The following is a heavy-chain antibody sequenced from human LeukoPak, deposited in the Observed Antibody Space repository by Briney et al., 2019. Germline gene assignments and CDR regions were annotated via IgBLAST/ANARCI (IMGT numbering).Heavy chain of an antibody. D-gene: IGHD3-3*01. CDR2: IYHGGST. J-gene: IGHJ5*02. CDR3: ARVAWSGYYWFDP. CDR1: GYSISSGYY. Sequence: SETLSLTCAVSGYSISSGYYWGWIRQPPGKGLEWIGSIYHGGSTYYNPSLKSRVTISVDTSKNQFSLKLSSVTAADTAVYYCARVAWSGYYWFDPWGQGTLVTVSS. V-gene: IGHV4-38-2*01.